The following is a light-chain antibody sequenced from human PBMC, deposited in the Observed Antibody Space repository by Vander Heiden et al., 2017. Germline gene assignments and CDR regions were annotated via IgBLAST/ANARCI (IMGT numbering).Light chain of an antibody. Sequence: QSALTQPPSASGSPGQSVTISCTGTSSDVGRYAYVSWYQQHPGKAPKVMIYEVNKRPSGVPDRFSGSKSGNTASLTVSGLQADDEADYYCSSYAGSDNYVFGTGTKVSVL. CDR1: SSDVGRYAY. J-gene: IGLJ1*01. CDR3: SSYAGSDNYV. CDR2: EVN. V-gene: IGLV2-8*01.